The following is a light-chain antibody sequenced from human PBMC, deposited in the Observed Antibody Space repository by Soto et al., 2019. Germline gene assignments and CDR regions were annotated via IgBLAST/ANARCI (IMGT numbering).Light chain of an antibody. Sequence: EIVMTQSPSTLSVSPGERVTLSCRASRSVGSNLAWYQQKPGQAPRLLIYDASTRATGLQARFSGSGSGTDFTLTISNLQSEDFAVYNCQQYNTWPPYTFGPATKVDIK. CDR3: QQYNTWPPYT. CDR1: RSVGSN. V-gene: IGKV3-15*01. J-gene: IGKJ2*01. CDR2: DAS.